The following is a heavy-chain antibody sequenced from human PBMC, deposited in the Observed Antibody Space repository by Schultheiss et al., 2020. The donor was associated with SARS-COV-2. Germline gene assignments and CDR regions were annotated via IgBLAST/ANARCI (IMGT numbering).Heavy chain of an antibody. Sequence: SETLSLTCTVSGGSISSYYWSWIRQPPGKGLEWIGYIYYSGSTNYNPSLKSRVTISVDTSKNQFSLKLSSVTAADTAVYYCARDREDLAAAGSSFDPWGQGILVTVSA. CDR3: ARDREDLAAAGSSFDP. J-gene: IGHJ5*02. V-gene: IGHV4-59*01. CDR1: GGSISSYY. CDR2: IYYSGST. D-gene: IGHD6-13*01.